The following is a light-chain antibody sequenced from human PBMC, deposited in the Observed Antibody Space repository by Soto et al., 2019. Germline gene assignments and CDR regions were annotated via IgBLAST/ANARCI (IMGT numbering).Light chain of an antibody. CDR3: QQYNSWPKYT. CDR2: GAS. J-gene: IGKJ2*01. CDR1: QSVSSN. Sequence: EIGMTQSPATLSVSPGERATLSCRASQSVSSNLAWYQQKPGQAPRLLIYGASTSATGIPARFSGSGSGTEFTLTISSLQSEDFAVYYCQQYNSWPKYTFGQGTKLEIK. V-gene: IGKV3-15*01.